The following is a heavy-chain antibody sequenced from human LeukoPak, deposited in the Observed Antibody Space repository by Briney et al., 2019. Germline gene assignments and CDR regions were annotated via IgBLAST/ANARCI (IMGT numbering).Heavy chain of an antibody. Sequence: GGSLRLSCAASGFTFSNAWMSWVRQAPGKGLEWVGRIKSKTDGGTTDYAAPVKGRFTISRDDSKNTLYLQMNSLKTEDTAVYYCTTPSSITMVRGVIITPFDYWGQGTLVTVSP. D-gene: IGHD3-10*01. J-gene: IGHJ4*02. V-gene: IGHV3-15*01. CDR3: TTPSSITMVRGVIITPFDY. CDR2: IKSKTDGGTT. CDR1: GFTFSNAW.